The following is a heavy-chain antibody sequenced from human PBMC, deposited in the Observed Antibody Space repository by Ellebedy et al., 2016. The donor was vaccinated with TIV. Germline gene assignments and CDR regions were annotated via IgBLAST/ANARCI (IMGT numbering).Heavy chain of an antibody. V-gene: IGHV1-18*04. Sequence: ASVKVSXXASGYTFTSYGISWVRQAPGQGLEWMGWISAYNGNTNYAQKLQGRVTMTTDTSTSTAYMELRSLRSDDTAVYYCARALIVGATTLVPYYYYGMDVWGQGTTVTVSS. CDR2: ISAYNGNT. CDR3: ARALIVGATTLVPYYYYGMDV. D-gene: IGHD1-26*01. CDR1: GYTFTSYG. J-gene: IGHJ6*02.